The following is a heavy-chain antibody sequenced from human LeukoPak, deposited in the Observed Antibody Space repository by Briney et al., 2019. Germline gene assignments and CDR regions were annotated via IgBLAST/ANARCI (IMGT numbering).Heavy chain of an antibody. CDR2: IYYSVNT. J-gene: IGHJ4*02. CDR1: GASISSGTYY. CDR3: ARQFDS. V-gene: IGHV4-39*01. Sequence: SGTLSLTCTVSGASISSGTYYWGWIRQPPGKGLEWIGSIYYSVNTYYNPSLKSRVTIPVDTSKNQFSLKLSSVTAADTAVYYCARQFDSWGQGTLVTVSS.